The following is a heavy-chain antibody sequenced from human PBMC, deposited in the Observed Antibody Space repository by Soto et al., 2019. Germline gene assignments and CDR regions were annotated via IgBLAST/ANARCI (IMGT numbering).Heavy chain of an antibody. CDR3: ASFRVPAPYYYFDY. Sequence: QVQLQESGPGLVKPSQTLSLTCTVSGGSISNGGYCWSWIRQHPGKALEWIRHIYYSGSTYYNPSLKSRLTISVDTSKNQFSLRLSSVTAADTAVYYCASFRVPAPYYYFDYWGQGTLVTVSS. V-gene: IGHV4-31*03. J-gene: IGHJ4*02. CDR2: IYYSGST. D-gene: IGHD2-2*01. CDR1: GGSISNGGYC.